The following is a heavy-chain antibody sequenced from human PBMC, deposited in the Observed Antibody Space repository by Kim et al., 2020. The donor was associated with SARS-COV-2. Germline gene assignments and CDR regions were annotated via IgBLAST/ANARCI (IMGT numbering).Heavy chain of an antibody. CDR1: GFIFSDYY. J-gene: IGHJ3*01. CDR3: ARDCGGDCSTADAFDV. Sequence: GGSLRLSCAASGFIFSDYYMNWIRQAPGKGLEWVSYISTSSSTMYYGDSVKGRFSISRDNIKNTLYLQMDALTPGDTAVYYCARDCGGDCSTADAFDVWGQGTTLTVPS. D-gene: IGHD2-21*01. V-gene: IGHV3-11*01. CDR2: ISTSSSTM.